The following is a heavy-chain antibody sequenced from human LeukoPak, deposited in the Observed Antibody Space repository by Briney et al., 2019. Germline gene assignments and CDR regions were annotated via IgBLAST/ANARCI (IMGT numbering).Heavy chain of an antibody. D-gene: IGHD6-19*01. CDR2: IYPGDSDT. J-gene: IGHJ4*02. V-gene: IGHV5-51*01. Sequence: RGASLQISCKGSGSSFTSYWIGWVRPLPGKGLEWMGIIYPGDSDTRYSPSFQGQVTISADKSISTAYLQWSSLKASDTAMYYCARLSARYSSGPFHYWGQGTLVTVSS. CDR1: GSSFTSYW. CDR3: ARLSARYSSGPFHY.